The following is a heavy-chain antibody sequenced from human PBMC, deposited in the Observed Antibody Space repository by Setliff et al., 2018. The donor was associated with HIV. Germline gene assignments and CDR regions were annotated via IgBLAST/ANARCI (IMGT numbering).Heavy chain of an antibody. CDR2: IYTSGST. Sequence: SETLSLTCTVSGGSISSYYWSWIRQPPGKGLEWIGYIYTSGSTNYNPSLKSRVTISVDTSKNPFSLKLSSVNAADTAVYYCARGLSFYDPGGFDYWGQGTLVTVSS. V-gene: IGHV4-4*09. D-gene: IGHD3-22*01. CDR1: GGSISSYY. J-gene: IGHJ4*02. CDR3: ARGLSFYDPGGFDY.